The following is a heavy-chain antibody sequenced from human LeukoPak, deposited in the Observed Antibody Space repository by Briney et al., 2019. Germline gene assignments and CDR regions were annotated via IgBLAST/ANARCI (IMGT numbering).Heavy chain of an antibody. CDR3: ARGMVRGKIPHYMDV. V-gene: IGHV3-48*01. CDR1: GFTFSSYS. D-gene: IGHD3-10*01. J-gene: IGHJ6*03. CDR2: ISSSSSTI. Sequence: GGSLRLSCAASGFTFSSYSMNWVRQAPGKGLEWVSYISSSSSTIYYADSVKGRFTISRDNAKNSLYLQMNSLRAEDTAVYYCARGMVRGKIPHYMDVWGKGTTVTVSS.